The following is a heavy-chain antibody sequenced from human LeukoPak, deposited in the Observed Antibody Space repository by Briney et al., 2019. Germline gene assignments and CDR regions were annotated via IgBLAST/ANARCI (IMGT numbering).Heavy chain of an antibody. CDR3: ARDPLVTGTTEGND. J-gene: IGHJ4*02. Sequence: ASVKVSCKASVYTFTGYYSHWVRQAPGQGLEWMGWSNPNSGGTNYAQKFQGRVTMTRDTSISTAYMELSRLRSEDTAVYYCARDPLVTGTTEGNDWGQGTLVTVSS. CDR2: SNPNSGGT. CDR1: VYTFTGYY. V-gene: IGHV1-2*02. D-gene: IGHD1-20*01.